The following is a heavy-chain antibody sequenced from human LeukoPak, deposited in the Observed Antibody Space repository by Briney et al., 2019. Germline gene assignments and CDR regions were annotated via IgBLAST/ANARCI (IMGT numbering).Heavy chain of an antibody. D-gene: IGHD3-9*01. J-gene: IGHJ4*02. CDR1: GFTFSSYW. CDR3: ARTATPIRYFDWLQDNYFDY. Sequence: GGSLRLSCAASGFTFSSYWMHWVRQAPGKGLVWVSRINSDGSSTSYADSVKGRFTISRDNAKNTLYLQMNSLRAEDTAVYYCARTATPIRYFDWLQDNYFDYWGQGTLVTVSS. V-gene: IGHV3-74*01. CDR2: INSDGSST.